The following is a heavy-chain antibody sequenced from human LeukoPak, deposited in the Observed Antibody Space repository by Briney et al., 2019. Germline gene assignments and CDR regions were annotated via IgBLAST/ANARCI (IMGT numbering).Heavy chain of an antibody. CDR3: AKVHSFLFDY. J-gene: IGHJ4*02. CDR2: ISGSGGST. Sequence: AGGSLILSCAASGFTFSSYAMSWVRQAPGKGLEWVSAISGSGGSTYYADSVKGRFTISRDNSKNTLYLQMNSLRAEDTAVYYCAKVHSFLFDYWGQGTLVTASS. CDR1: GFTFSSYA. D-gene: IGHD2/OR15-2a*01. V-gene: IGHV3-23*01.